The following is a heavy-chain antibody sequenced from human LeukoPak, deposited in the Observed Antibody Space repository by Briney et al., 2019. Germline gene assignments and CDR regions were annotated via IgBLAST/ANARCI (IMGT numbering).Heavy chain of an antibody. J-gene: IGHJ6*03. CDR1: GFSLSTSGMC. D-gene: IGHD6-19*01. CDR2: IGWDDDK. Sequence: SGPTLVNPTQTLTLTCTFSGFSLSTSGMCVSWIRQPPGKALEWLARIGWDDDKYYSTALKIRLTISKDTSKNQVVLTMTNMDPVDTATYYCARIRRERATLVAGRDYYYYMDVWGKGTTVTVSS. V-gene: IGHV2-70*11. CDR3: ARIRRERATLVAGRDYYYYMDV.